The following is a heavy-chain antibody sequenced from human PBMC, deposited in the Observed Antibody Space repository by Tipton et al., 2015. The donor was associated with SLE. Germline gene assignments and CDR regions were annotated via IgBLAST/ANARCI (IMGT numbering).Heavy chain of an antibody. CDR2: ISWNSGSI. CDR1: GFTFDDYA. Sequence: SLRLSCAASGFTFDDYAMHWVRQAPGKGLEWVSGISWNSGSIGYADSVKGRFTISRDNAKNTLYLQMNSLRAEDTAVYYCATISMVQGVPFDYWGQGTLVTVSS. J-gene: IGHJ4*02. V-gene: IGHV3-9*01. D-gene: IGHD3-10*01. CDR3: ATISMVQGVPFDY.